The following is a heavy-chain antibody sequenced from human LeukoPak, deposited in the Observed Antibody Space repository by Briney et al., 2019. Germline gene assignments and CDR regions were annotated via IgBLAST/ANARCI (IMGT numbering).Heavy chain of an antibody. Sequence: GGSLRLSCAASGFTFSSYAMSWVRQAPGKGLEWVAVISYDGSEKHYADPVKGRFTISGDNSKNTLYLQMNSLRAEDTAVYYCAREGSSGYYPSWGQGILVTVSS. J-gene: IGHJ4*02. CDR1: GFTFSSYA. CDR2: ISYDGSEK. D-gene: IGHD3-22*01. V-gene: IGHV3-30*03. CDR3: AREGSSGYYPS.